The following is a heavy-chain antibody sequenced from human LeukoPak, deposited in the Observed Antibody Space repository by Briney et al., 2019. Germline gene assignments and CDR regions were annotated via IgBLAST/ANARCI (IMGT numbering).Heavy chain of an antibody. CDR3: AKDLKSWYHYYAMDV. CDR1: GVTFDDYA. D-gene: IGHD6-13*01. V-gene: IGHV3-9*01. CDR2: NSWNSGNI. J-gene: IGHJ6*02. Sequence: GRSLRLSCAASGVTFDDYAMHWVRQAPGKGLEWVSGNSWNSGNIGYADSVKGRFTISRDNAKNSLYLQMNSLRAEDTALYYCAKDLKSWYHYYAMDVWGQGTTVTVSS.